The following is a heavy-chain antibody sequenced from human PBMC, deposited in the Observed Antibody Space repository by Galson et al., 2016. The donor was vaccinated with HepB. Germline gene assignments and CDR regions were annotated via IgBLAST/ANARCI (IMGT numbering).Heavy chain of an antibody. CDR1: GYTFTGFY. J-gene: IGHJ1*01. CDR3: AREYLSGTETEFFQH. V-gene: IGHV1-2*02. Sequence: SVKVSCKASGYTFTGFYMHWVRQAPGQGLEWMGWINPNSGGTHSAQKFQGRVSLTRDTSISTAYMEPSRLRSDDTAVYYCAREYLSGTETEFFQHWGQGTLVTVSS. D-gene: IGHD6-13*01. CDR2: INPNSGGT.